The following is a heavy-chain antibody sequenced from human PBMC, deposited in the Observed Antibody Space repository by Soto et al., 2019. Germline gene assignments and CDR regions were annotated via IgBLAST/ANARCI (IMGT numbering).Heavy chain of an antibody. CDR3: ARGNYYDSSGYYTRTWYYGMDV. J-gene: IGHJ6*02. CDR2: IIPIFGTA. Sequence: QVQLVQSGAEVKKPGSSVKVSCKASGGTFSSYAISWVRQAPGQGLEWMGGIIPIFGTANYAQKFQGRVTITADESTSTAYMELSSLRSEDTAVYYCARGNYYDSSGYYTRTWYYGMDVWGQGTTVTVSS. CDR1: GGTFSSYA. V-gene: IGHV1-69*01. D-gene: IGHD3-22*01.